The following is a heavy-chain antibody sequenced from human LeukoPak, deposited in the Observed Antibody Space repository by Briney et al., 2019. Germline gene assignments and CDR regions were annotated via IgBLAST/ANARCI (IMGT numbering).Heavy chain of an antibody. V-gene: IGHV4-4*07. Sequence: SETLSLTCTVSGGSISSYYWSWIRQPAGRGLEWIGRIHTSGSTNYNPSLKSRVTMSVDTSKNQFSLKLSSVTAADTAMYYCARGGGEGLDFWSGIDAFDIWGQGTMVTVSS. CDR2: IHTSGST. CDR3: ARGGGEGLDFWSGIDAFDI. CDR1: GGSISSYY. J-gene: IGHJ3*02. D-gene: IGHD3-3*01.